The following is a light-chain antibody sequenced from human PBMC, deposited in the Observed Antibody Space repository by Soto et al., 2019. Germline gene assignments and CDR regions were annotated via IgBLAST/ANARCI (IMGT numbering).Light chain of an antibody. V-gene: IGKV1-12*01. J-gene: IGKJ1*01. CDR2: AAS. CDR1: QTISSW. CDR3: QQANSFPPWT. Sequence: DIQLTQSSSTVAGALGDRVTITCRASQTISSWLAWYQQKPGKAPKLLIYAASSLQSGVPSRFSGSGSGTDFTLTISSLQPEDFATYYCQQANSFPPWTFGQGTKVDIK.